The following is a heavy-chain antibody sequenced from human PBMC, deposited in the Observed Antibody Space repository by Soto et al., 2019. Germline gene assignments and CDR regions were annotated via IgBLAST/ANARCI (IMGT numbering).Heavy chain of an antibody. V-gene: IGHV3-7*05. CDR2: IKQDGSDK. CDR1: GFTFSHHW. Sequence: EVQLVESGGGLVQPGGSLRLSCASSGFTFSHHWMSWVRQAPGKGLEWVANIKQDGSDKYYVDSARGRFTISRDNAKNSMFLQMSSLRAEHTAVYYCARATFVQSSSFDYWGQGILVTVSS. J-gene: IGHJ4*02. D-gene: IGHD6-6*01. CDR3: ARATFVQSSSFDY.